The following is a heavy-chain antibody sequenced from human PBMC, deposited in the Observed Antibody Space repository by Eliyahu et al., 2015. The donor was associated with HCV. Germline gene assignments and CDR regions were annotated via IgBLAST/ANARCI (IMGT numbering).Heavy chain of an antibody. Sequence: LEWVAVISYDGSNKYYADSVKGRFTISRDNSKNTLYLQMNSLRAEDTAVYYCAKELEEGSSGYYFDYWGQGTLVTVSS. V-gene: IGHV3-30*18. CDR2: ISYDGSNK. D-gene: IGHD3-22*01. J-gene: IGHJ4*02. CDR3: AKELEEGSSGYYFDY.